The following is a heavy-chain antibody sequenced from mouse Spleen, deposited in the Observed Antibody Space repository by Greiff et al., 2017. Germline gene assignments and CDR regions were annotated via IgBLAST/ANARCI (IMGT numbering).Heavy chain of an antibody. V-gene: IGHV5-12-1*01. CDR1: GFAFSSYD. CDR2: LSSGGGST. J-gene: IGHJ3*01. Sequence: EVHLVESGGGLVKPGGSLKLSCAASGFAFSSYDMSWVRPTPEKRLEWVAYLSSGGGSTYYPDTVKGRFTISRDNAKNTLYLQMSSLKSEDTAMYYWARQGYGNYVSAWFAYWGQGTLVTVSA. D-gene: IGHD2-1*01. CDR3: ARQGYGNYVSAWFAY.